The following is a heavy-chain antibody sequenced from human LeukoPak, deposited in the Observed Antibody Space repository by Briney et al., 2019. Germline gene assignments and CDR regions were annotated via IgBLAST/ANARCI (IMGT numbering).Heavy chain of an antibody. J-gene: IGHJ3*02. D-gene: IGHD3-3*01. CDR2: ISSSSSYI. Sequence: GGSLRLSCAASGFTFSSYSMNWVRQAPGKGLEWVSYISSSSSYIYYAESVKGRFTISRDNAKNSLYLQMSSLRAEDTAVYYCATGGKGRFFEWFHDAFAIWGQGTMVTVSA. CDR1: GFTFSSYS. CDR3: ATGGKGRFFEWFHDAFAI. V-gene: IGHV3-21*05.